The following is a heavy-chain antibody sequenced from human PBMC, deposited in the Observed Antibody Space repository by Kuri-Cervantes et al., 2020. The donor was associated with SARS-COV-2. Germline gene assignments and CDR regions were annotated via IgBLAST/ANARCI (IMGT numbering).Heavy chain of an antibody. CDR1: GYTFTGYY. CDR3: ATPRYCSGGSCYGLFDY. CDR2: INPNSSGT. J-gene: IGHJ4*02. D-gene: IGHD2-15*01. Sequence: ASVKVSCKASGYTFTGYYMHWVRQAPRQGLEWMGWINPNSSGTNYAQKFQGRVTMTRDTSISTAYMELSRLRSDDTAVYYCATPRYCSGGSCYGLFDYWGQGTLVTVSS. V-gene: IGHV1-2*02.